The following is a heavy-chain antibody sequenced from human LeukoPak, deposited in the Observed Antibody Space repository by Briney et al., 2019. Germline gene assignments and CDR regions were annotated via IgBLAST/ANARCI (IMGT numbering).Heavy chain of an antibody. Sequence: GGSLRLSCAASGFTVSSNYMSWVRQAPGKGLEWVSVIYSGGSTYYADSVKGRFTISRDNSKNTLYLQMNSLRAEDTAVYYCARGSSSWAYYYYYGMDVWGQGTTVTVSS. CDR3: ARGSSSWAYYYYYGMDV. J-gene: IGHJ6*02. CDR1: GFTVSSNY. CDR2: IYSGGST. D-gene: IGHD6-13*01. V-gene: IGHV3-66*01.